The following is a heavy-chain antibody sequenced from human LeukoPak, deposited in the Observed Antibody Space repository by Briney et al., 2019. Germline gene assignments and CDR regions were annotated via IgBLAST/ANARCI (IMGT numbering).Heavy chain of an antibody. Sequence: GGSLRLSCAASGFTFSSYAMRWVRQAPGKGLEWVSGISGSGLSTYYADSVKGRFTISRDNSKNTLYLQMNSLRAEDTAVYYCARVEIFSRTFDYWGQGTLVTVSS. CDR1: GFTFSSYA. CDR2: ISGSGLST. J-gene: IGHJ4*02. V-gene: IGHV3-23*01. CDR3: ARVEIFSRTFDY. D-gene: IGHD3-3*01.